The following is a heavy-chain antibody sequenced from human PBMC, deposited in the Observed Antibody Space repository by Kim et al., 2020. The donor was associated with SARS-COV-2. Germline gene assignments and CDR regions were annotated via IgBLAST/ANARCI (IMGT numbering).Heavy chain of an antibody. CDR1: GGSISSGGYY. CDR3: ARGEGFDTGFDP. J-gene: IGHJ5*02. D-gene: IGHD3-9*01. V-gene: IGHV4-31*03. Sequence: SETLSLTCTVSGGSISSGGYYWSWIRQHPGKGLEWIGYIYYSGSTYYNPSLKSRVTISVDTSKNQFSLKLSSVTAADTAVYYCARGEGFDTGFDPWGQGTLVTVSS. CDR2: IYYSGST.